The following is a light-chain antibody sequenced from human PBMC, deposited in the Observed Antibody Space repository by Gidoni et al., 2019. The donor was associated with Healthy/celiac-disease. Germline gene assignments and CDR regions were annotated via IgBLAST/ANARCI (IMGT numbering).Light chain of an antibody. V-gene: IGLV2-8*01. CDR2: EVS. CDR1: SSDVGGYNY. CDR3: SSYAGSNNLGV. Sequence: QSALTQPPSASASPGQSVTISCTGTSSDVGGYNYVSWYQQHPGKAPKLMIYEVSKRPSGVPERFSGYKAGNTASLTVAGLQAEDEADYYCSSYAGSNNLGVFGGGTKLTVL. J-gene: IGLJ2*01.